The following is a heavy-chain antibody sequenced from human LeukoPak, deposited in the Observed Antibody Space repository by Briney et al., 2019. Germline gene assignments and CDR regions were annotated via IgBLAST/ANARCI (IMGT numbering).Heavy chain of an antibody. J-gene: IGHJ4*02. Sequence: SETLSLTCAVYGGSFSGYYWSWIRQPPGKGLEWIGEINHSGSTNYNPSLKSRVTISVDTSKNQFSLKLSSVTAADTAVYYCARRSYSSSWWKENRVQSRFDYWGQGTLVTVSS. D-gene: IGHD6-13*01. CDR1: GGSFSGYY. CDR2: INHSGST. CDR3: ARRSYSSSWWKENRVQSRFDY. V-gene: IGHV4-34*01.